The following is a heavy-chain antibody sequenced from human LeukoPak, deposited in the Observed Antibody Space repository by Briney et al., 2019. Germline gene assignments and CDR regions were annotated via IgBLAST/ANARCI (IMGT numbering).Heavy chain of an antibody. V-gene: IGHV4-59*01. CDR1: GGSIDNYY. CDR2: IYYSGST. D-gene: IGHD2-2*01. J-gene: IGHJ6*03. Sequence: PSETLSLTCTVSGGSIDNYYWSWIRQPPGKGLEWIGYIYYSGSTNHNPSLKSRVTISVDTSKNQFSLRLSSVTAADTAVYYCASRGYCSSTSCSDYYYYYMDVWGKGTTVTVSS. CDR3: ASRGYCSSTSCSDYYYYYMDV.